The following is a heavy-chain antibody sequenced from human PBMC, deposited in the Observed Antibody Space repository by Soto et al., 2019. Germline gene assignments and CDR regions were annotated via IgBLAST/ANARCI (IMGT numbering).Heavy chain of an antibody. V-gene: IGHV3-33*01. CDR3: ARDIAAASSLQFNP. CDR1: GFTFSSYG. J-gene: IGHJ5*02. D-gene: IGHD6-13*01. Sequence: GGSLRLSCAASGFTFSSYGMHWVRQAPGKGLEWVAVIWYDGSNKYYADSVKGRFTISRDNSKNTLYLQMNSLRAEDTAVYYFARDIAAASSLQFNPLGQGTLVTVSS. CDR2: IWYDGSNK.